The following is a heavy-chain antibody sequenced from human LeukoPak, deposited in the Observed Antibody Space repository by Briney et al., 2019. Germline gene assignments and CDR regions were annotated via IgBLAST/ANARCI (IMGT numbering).Heavy chain of an antibody. J-gene: IGHJ3*02. CDR3: ARDGKEQWLAVWFAFDI. CDR1: GYSFISYR. CDR2: IIPILGIA. Sequence: RASVKVSCKASGYSFISYRITWVRQAPGQGLEWMGRIIPILGIANYAQKFQGRVTITADKSTSTAYMELSSLRSEDTAVYYCARDGKEQWLAVWFAFDIWGQGTMVTVSS. D-gene: IGHD6-19*01. V-gene: IGHV1-69*04.